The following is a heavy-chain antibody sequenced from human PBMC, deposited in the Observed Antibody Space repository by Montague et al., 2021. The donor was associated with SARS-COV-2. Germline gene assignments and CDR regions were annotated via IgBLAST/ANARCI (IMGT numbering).Heavy chain of an antibody. CDR3: ARGAPGY. CDR2: INYGGST. V-gene: IGHV4-34*01. Sequence: ETLSLTCAVDGGSFSDYHWTWIRQSPGEGLEWIGQINYGGSTKYNPSLKSRVTISIDTSMNQFSLKLTSVTAADTAVYYCARGAPGYWGQGTLVTVSS. CDR1: GGSFSDYH. J-gene: IGHJ4*02. D-gene: IGHD1-1*01.